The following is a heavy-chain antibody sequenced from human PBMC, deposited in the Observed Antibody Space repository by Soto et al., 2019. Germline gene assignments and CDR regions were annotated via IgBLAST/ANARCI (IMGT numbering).Heavy chain of an antibody. Sequence: GGSLRLSCAASGFTFSSYDMHWVRQATGKGLEWVSAIGTAGDTYYPGSVKGRFTISRENAKNSLYLQMNSLRAGDTAVYYCARVYCTNGVCYHAFDIWGQGTMVTVSS. J-gene: IGHJ3*02. CDR1: GFTFSSYD. V-gene: IGHV3-13*01. CDR3: ARVYCTNGVCYHAFDI. CDR2: IGTAGDT. D-gene: IGHD2-8*01.